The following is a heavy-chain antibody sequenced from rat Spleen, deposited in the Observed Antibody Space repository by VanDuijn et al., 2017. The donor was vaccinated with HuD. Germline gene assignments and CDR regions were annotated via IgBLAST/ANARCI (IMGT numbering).Heavy chain of an antibody. J-gene: IGHJ2*01. CDR3: TGGPHY. Sequence: QVQLKESGPGLVQPSQTLSLTCTVSGFSLTSYHVSWVRQPPGKGLEWIAAISSGGSTYYNSALKSRLSISRDTSKSQVFLKMNSLQTEDTAIYFCTGGPHYWGQGVMVTVSS. CDR1: GFSLTSYH. CDR2: ISSGGST. V-gene: IGHV2S12*01.